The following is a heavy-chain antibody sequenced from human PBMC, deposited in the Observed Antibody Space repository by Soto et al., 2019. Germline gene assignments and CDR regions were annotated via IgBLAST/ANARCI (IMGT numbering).Heavy chain of an antibody. CDR1: GFSFDTDA. D-gene: IGHD5-18*01. CDR3: ARDGGYNYGPFDY. J-gene: IGHJ4*02. V-gene: IGHV3-48*04. Sequence: GGSLRLSCAASGFSFDTDALNWVRQAPGKGLEWVSYISSSSVTIHYEDSVKGRFTISRDNAKNSMYLQMKSLRAEDTAVYYCARDGGYNYGPFDYWGQGALVTVSS. CDR2: ISSSSVTI.